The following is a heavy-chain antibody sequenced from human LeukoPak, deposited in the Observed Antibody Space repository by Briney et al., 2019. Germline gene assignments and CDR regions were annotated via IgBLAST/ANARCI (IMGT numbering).Heavy chain of an antibody. J-gene: IGHJ6*02. Sequence: GGSLRLSCAVSGFAFGSEAMSWVRQSPARGLEWVASISPGGGTTYYADYVKGRFTISRDNSKNSLFVQMNSLRAEDTAVYYCARDYCGGDCYSYYYYGMDVWGQGTTVTVSS. CDR2: ISPGGGTT. CDR3: ARDYCGGDCYSYYYYGMDV. D-gene: IGHD2-21*02. CDR1: GFAFGSEA. V-gene: IGHV3-23*01.